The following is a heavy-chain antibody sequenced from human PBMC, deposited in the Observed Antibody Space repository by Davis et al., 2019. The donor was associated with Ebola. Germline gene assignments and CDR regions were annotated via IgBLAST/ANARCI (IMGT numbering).Heavy chain of an antibody. CDR1: GGSFSNYY. CDR2: IKQDGSEK. J-gene: IGHJ3*02. CDR3: ARGSPEIIDILTGYDAFDI. D-gene: IGHD3-9*01. V-gene: IGHV3-7*01. Sequence: ETLSLTCAVYGGSFSNYYWSWIRQAPGKGLEWVANIKQDGSEKYYVDSVKGRFTISRDNAKNSLYLQMNSLRAEDTAVYYCARGSPEIIDILTGYDAFDIWGQGTMVTVSS.